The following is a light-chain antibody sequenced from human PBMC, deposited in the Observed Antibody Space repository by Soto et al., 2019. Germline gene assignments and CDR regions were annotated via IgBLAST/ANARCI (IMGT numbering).Light chain of an antibody. Sequence: EIVLTQSPAALSLSPGDRATLSCRTSQSVNSNSSAWYQQTPGQAPRLLLYDTSTRATGIPDRFSGSGSGTDFTLTINRLEPEDFAVYYCQQYGTSPPLTFGGGTEVEIK. CDR1: QSVNSNS. J-gene: IGKJ4*01. CDR3: QQYGTSPPLT. CDR2: DTS. V-gene: IGKV3-20*01.